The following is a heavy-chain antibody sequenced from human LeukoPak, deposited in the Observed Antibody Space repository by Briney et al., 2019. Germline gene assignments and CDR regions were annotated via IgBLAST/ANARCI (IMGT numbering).Heavy chain of an antibody. CDR3: AKDRRKGDGYFDY. D-gene: IGHD5-24*01. CDR2: ISGDGAST. Sequence: GGSLRLSCAASGFTFDDYAMHWVRQTPGKGLEWVSLISGDGASTYYADSVKGRFTISRDNSKNSLHLQMNSLRTEDTALYYCAKDRRKGDGYFDYWGQGTLVTVSS. V-gene: IGHV3-43*02. J-gene: IGHJ4*02. CDR1: GFTFDDYA.